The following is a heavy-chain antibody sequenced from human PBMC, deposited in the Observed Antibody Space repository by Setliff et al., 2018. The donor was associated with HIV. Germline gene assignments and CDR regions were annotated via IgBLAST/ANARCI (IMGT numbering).Heavy chain of an antibody. CDR2: IRYTGINK. V-gene: IGHV3-30*02. CDR3: ARDLGSEQWLPDAFDI. CDR1: GITFGSYG. D-gene: IGHD6-19*01. Sequence: HPGGSLRLPCAPSGITFGSYGIHWVHQAPGKGLEWVAFIRYTGINKYYADSVKGRFTISRDNSKNTLNLQMNSRRAEDTALYYCARDLGSEQWLPDAFDICGQGTMVTVSS. J-gene: IGHJ3*02.